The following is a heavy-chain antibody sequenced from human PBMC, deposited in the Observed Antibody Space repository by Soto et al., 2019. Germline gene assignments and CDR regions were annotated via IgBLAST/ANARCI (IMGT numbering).Heavy chain of an antibody. CDR2: ISYDGSNK. CDR3: ARYYVWGSSSGTSGSDFDY. J-gene: IGHJ4*02. D-gene: IGHD3-16*01. V-gene: IGHV3-30-3*01. Sequence: QVQLVESGGGVVQPGRSLRLSCAASGFTFSSYAMHWVRQAPGKGLEWVAVISYDGSNKYYADSVKGRFTISRDNSKNTLYLQMNSLRAEDTAVYYCARYYVWGSSSGTSGSDFDYWGQGTLDTVSS. CDR1: GFTFSSYA.